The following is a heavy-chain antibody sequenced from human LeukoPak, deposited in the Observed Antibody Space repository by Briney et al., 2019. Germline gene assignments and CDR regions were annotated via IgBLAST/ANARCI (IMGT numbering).Heavy chain of an antibody. V-gene: IGHV1-69*13. CDR3: ASGPGTPKGIDY. CDR1: GGTFSSYA. CDR2: IIPIFGTA. D-gene: IGHD1-26*01. J-gene: IGHJ4*02. Sequence: GASVTVSCTASGGTFSSYAISWVRPAPGQGLEWMGGIIPIFGTANYAQKFQGRVTITADESTSTAYMELSSLRSEDTAVYYCASGPGTPKGIDYWGQGTLVTVSS.